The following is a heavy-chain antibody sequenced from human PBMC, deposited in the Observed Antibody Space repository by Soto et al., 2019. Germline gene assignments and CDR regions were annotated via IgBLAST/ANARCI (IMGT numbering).Heavy chain of an antibody. D-gene: IGHD2-2*01. CDR2: ISWNSGSI. J-gene: IGHJ5*02. CDR3: AKDLSCSSTSCDGGHWFDP. V-gene: IGHV3-9*01. Sequence: EVQLVESGGGLVQPGRSLRLSCAASGFTFDDYAMHWVRQAPGKGLEWVSGISWNSGSIGYADSVKGRFTISRDNAKNSLYLQMNSLRAEDTALYYCAKDLSCSSTSCDGGHWFDPWGQGTLVTVSS. CDR1: GFTFDDYA.